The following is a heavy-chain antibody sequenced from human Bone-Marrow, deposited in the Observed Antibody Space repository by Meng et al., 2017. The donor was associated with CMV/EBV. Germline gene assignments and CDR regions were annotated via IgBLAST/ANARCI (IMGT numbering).Heavy chain of an antibody. V-gene: IGHV3-30*03. D-gene: IGHD3-10*01. J-gene: IGHJ6*02. CDR2: TSYDGSNK. CDR1: GFTFSSYS. CDR3: ARGKGHFGDELPYYYSVDA. Sequence: GESLKISCAASGFTFSSYSMNWVRQAPGKGLEWVAVTSYDGSNKYYADSVKGRFTISRDNSTNTLYMQMDSLRDEDTAVYYCARGKGHFGDELPYYYSVDAWGQGTTVTVSS.